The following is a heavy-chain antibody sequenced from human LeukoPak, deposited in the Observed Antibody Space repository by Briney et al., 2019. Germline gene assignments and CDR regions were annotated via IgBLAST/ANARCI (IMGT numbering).Heavy chain of an antibody. Sequence: ASVKVSCXASGYTFTSYDINWVRQATGQGLEWMEWMNPNSGNTGYAQKFQGRVTITRNTSISTAYMELSSLRSEDTAVYYCARFEWELLAADYWGQGTLVTVSS. CDR1: GYTFTSYD. CDR2: MNPNSGNT. CDR3: ARFEWELLAADY. V-gene: IGHV1-8*03. J-gene: IGHJ4*02. D-gene: IGHD1-26*01.